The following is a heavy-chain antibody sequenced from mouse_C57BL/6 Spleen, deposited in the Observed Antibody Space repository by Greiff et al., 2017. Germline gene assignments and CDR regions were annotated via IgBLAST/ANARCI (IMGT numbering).Heavy chain of an antibody. CDR1: GFTFSSYA. D-gene: IGHD6-1*01. CDR2: ISSGGDYI. CDR3: TRDKGSFYFDY. V-gene: IGHV5-9-1*02. Sequence: VQLKESGEGLVKPGGSLKLSCAASGFTFSSYAMSWVRQTPEKRLEWVAYISSGGDYIYYADTVKGRFTISRDNARNTLYLQMSSLKSEDTAMYYCTRDKGSFYFDYWGQGTTLTVSS. J-gene: IGHJ2*01.